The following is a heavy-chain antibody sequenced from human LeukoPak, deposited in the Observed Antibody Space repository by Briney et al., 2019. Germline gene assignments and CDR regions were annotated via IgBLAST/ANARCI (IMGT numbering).Heavy chain of an antibody. D-gene: IGHD3-22*01. CDR2: IYYSGST. CDR1: GGSISSYY. Sequence: SETLSLTCTVSGGSISSYYWSWIRQPPGKGLEWIGSIYYSGSTYYNPSLKSRVTISVDTSKNQFSLKLSSVTAADTAVYYCARQASNYYDSSGYYSIDYWGQGTLVTVSS. V-gene: IGHV4-39*01. J-gene: IGHJ4*02. CDR3: ARQASNYYDSSGYYSIDY.